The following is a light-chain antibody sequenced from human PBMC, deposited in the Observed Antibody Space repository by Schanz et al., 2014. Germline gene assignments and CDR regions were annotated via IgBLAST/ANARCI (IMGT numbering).Light chain of an antibody. V-gene: IGKV3D-20*02. CDR2: GAS. Sequence: EIVLTQSPGTLSLSPGERVTLSCRASQSVSSSYLAWYQQKPGQAPRLLIYGASSRATGIPDRFSGSGSGTEFTLTISRLEPEDFAVYYCQQRSIWPLTFGGGTKVEIK. J-gene: IGKJ4*01. CDR3: QQRSIWPLT. CDR1: QSVSSSY.